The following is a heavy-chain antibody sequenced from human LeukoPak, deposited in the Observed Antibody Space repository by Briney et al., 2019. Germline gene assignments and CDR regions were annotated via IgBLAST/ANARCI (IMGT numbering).Heavy chain of an antibody. CDR2: IYYSGST. CDR1: GGSISSYY. V-gene: IGHV4-59*01. J-gene: IGHJ4*02. CDR3: ARDGFGELLNY. D-gene: IGHD3-10*01. Sequence: SETLSLTCTVSGGSISSYYWSWIRQPPGKGLEWTGYIYYSGSTNYNPSLKSRVTISVDTSKNQFSLKLSSVTAADTAVYYCARDGFGELLNYWGQGTLVTVSS.